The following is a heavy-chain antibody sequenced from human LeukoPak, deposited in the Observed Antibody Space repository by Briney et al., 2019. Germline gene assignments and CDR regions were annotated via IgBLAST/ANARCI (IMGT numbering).Heavy chain of an antibody. CDR1: GGSISSSSYY. CDR3: ARRFDFVYDYVYYFDS. J-gene: IGHJ4*02. CDR2: IYYSGST. Sequence: SETLSLTCTVSGGSISSSSYYWGWIRQPPGKGLEWIGTIYYSGSTYYNPSLKSRVTISVDTSKNRFSLNLSSVTAADTAVYYCARRFDFVYDYVYYFDSWGQGTLVTVSS. D-gene: IGHD5/OR15-5a*01. V-gene: IGHV4-39*01.